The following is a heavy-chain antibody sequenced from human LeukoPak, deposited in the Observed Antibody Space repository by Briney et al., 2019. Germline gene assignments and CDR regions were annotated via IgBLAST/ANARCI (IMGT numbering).Heavy chain of an antibody. CDR1: GGSISSYY. J-gene: IGHJ4*02. D-gene: IGHD4-11*01. CDR3: ARRATTVTPGPFDY. CDR2: IHYSGST. Sequence: PSETLSLTCTVSGGSISSYYWSWIRQPPRRGLEWIGSIHYSGSTSYNPSLKSRVSISVDTSKNQFSLKLSSVTAADTAVYYCARRATTVTPGPFDYWGQGTLVTVSS. V-gene: IGHV4-59*08.